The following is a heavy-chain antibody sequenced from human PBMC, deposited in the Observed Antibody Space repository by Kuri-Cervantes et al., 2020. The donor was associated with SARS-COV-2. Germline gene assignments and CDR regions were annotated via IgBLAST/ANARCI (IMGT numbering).Heavy chain of an antibody. Sequence: GESLKISCAASGFTFSSYAMHWVRQAPGKGLEWVAVISYDGSNKYYADSVKGRFTISRDNSKSTLYLQMNSLRAEDTAVYYRAAELVDAFDIWGQGTMVTVSS. V-gene: IGHV3-30-3*01. CDR3: AAELVDAFDI. CDR1: GFTFSSYA. D-gene: IGHD3-10*01. J-gene: IGHJ3*02. CDR2: ISYDGSNK.